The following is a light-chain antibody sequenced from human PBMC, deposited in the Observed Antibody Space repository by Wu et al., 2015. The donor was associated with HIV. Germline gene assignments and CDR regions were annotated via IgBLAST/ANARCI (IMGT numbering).Light chain of an antibody. V-gene: IGKV3-15*01. CDR2: TAS. CDR1: QSIRNN. Sequence: IVLTQSPGTLSLSPGERATLSCRASQSIRNNLAWYQLKPGQPPRLLIYTASTRATGVPARFTGSGSGAEFTLTISSLQSEDLAVYYCQQYNKWPRSFGQGTKVEVK. J-gene: IGKJ1*01. CDR3: QQYNKWPRS.